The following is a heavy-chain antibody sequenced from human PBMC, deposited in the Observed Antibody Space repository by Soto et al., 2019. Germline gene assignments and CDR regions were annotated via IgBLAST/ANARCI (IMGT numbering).Heavy chain of an antibody. CDR2: IKPDGSEK. CDR1: GFTFSYYW. J-gene: IGHJ4*02. V-gene: IGHV3-7*04. D-gene: IGHD5-12*01. CDR3: ARDWRDGYNHGPHY. Sequence: GGSLRLSRAASGFTFSYYWMTWVRQAPGKGLEWVANIKPDGSEKYYADSVKGRFTISRDNAENSVDLQMNSLRAEDTAVYFCARDWRDGYNHGPHYWGQGSLVTVSS.